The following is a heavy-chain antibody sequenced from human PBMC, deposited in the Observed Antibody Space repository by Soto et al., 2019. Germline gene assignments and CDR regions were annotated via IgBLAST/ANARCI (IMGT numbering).Heavy chain of an antibody. D-gene: IGHD4-17*01. CDR3: TTDWGGYGDYAWYFDL. CDR1: GFTFSNAW. Sequence: EVQLVESGGGLVKPGGSLRLSCAASGFTFSNAWMSWVRQAPGKGLEWVGRIKSKTDGGTTDYAAPVKGRFTISRDDSKNTLYLQMNSLKTADTAVYYCTTDWGGYGDYAWYFDLWGRGTLVTVSS. V-gene: IGHV3-15*01. CDR2: IKSKTDGGTT. J-gene: IGHJ2*01.